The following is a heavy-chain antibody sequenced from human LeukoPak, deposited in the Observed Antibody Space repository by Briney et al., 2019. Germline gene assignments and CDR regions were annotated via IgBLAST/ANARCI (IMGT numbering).Heavy chain of an antibody. D-gene: IGHD3-22*01. J-gene: IGHJ4*02. CDR1: GGSISSSSYY. V-gene: IGHV4-39*07. CDR2: IYHSGST. CDR3: AREARKYYDKVQD. Sequence: PSETLSLTCTVSGGSISSSSYYWGWIRQPPGKGLEWIGSIYHSGSTYYNPSLKSRVTISVDTSKNQFSLKLSSVTAADTAVYYCAREARKYYDKVQDWGQGTLVTVPS.